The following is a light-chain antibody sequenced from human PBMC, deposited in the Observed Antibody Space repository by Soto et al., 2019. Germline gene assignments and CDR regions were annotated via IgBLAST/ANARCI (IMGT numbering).Light chain of an antibody. CDR1: QSVSNN. CDR2: GAS. J-gene: IGKJ5*01. CDR3: QQYGDSPFT. Sequence: ERVMTQSPATLSVSPGERVTLSCRASQSVSNNLAWYQQKPGQAPRLLIYGASTRATGIPARFSGSGSGTEFTLTITSLQSEDFALYYCQQYGDSPFTFGQGTRLEIK. V-gene: IGKV3D-15*02.